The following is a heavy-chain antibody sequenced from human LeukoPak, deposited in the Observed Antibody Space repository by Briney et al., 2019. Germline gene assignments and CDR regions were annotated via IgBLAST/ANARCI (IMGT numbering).Heavy chain of an antibody. J-gene: IGHJ4*02. CDR1: GFTFSSYG. Sequence: GGSLRLSCAASGFTFSSYGMHWVHQAPGKGLEWVAVIWYDGSNKYYADSVKGRFTISRDNSKNTLYLQMNSLRAEDTAVYYCASLLAYCGGDCSMGFDYWGQGTLVTVSS. D-gene: IGHD2-21*02. CDR3: ASLLAYCGGDCSMGFDY. V-gene: IGHV3-33*01. CDR2: IWYDGSNK.